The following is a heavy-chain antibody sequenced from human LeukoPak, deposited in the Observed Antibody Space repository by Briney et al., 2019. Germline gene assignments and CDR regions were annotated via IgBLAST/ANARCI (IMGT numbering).Heavy chain of an antibody. D-gene: IGHD2-2*01. Sequence: ASVKVSCKASGYTFTSYYMHWVRQAPGQGLEWMGIINPSGGSTSYAQKFQGRVTMTRDTSTSTVYMELSSLRSEDTAVYYCARESIVVVPAAIRWFDPWGQGTLVTVSS. CDR3: ARESIVVVPAAIRWFDP. CDR2: INPSGGST. J-gene: IGHJ5*02. V-gene: IGHV1-46*01. CDR1: GYTFTSYY.